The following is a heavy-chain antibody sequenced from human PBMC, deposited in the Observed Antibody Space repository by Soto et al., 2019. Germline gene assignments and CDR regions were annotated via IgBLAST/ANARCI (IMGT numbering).Heavy chain of an antibody. CDR3: ARDRLVAATSAPPYCYYGMDV. J-gene: IGHJ6*02. V-gene: IGHV3-21*01. CDR1: GFTFSSYE. D-gene: IGHD2-15*01. CDR2: ISSSSRYI. Sequence: GGSLRLSCAASGFTFSSYEMNWVRQAPGMGLEWVSSISSSSRYIYYADSVRGRFTISRDNAKNSLYLQINSLRAEDTAVYYCARDRLVAATSAPPYCYYGMDVWGQGTTVTVSS.